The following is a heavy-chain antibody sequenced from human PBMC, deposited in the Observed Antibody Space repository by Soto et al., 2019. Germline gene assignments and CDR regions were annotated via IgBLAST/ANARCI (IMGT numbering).Heavy chain of an antibody. Sequence: QVTLKESGPVLVKPTEPLTLTCTVSGFSLSNARMGVSWIRQPPGKALEWLAHIFSNDEKSYSTSLKSRLTISKDTSKSQVVLTMTNMDPVDTATYYCARIKDGYNAGDYYYYGMDVWGQGTTVTVSS. J-gene: IGHJ6*02. CDR3: ARIKDGYNAGDYYYYGMDV. CDR2: IFSNDEK. V-gene: IGHV2-26*01. CDR1: GFSLSNARMG. D-gene: IGHD5-12*01.